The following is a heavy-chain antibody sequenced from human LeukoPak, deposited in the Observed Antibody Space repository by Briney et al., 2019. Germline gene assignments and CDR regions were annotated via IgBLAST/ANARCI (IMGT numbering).Heavy chain of an antibody. Sequence: GGSLRLSCAASGFTFSNAWMSWVRQAPGKGLEWVSGINWNGGSTGYADSVKGRFTISRDNAKNSLYLQMSSLRAEDTALYYCARAGYCGSTSCYGYYYYGLDVWGQGTTVTVSS. D-gene: IGHD2-2*01. CDR2: INWNGGST. CDR1: GFTFSNAW. CDR3: ARAGYCGSTSCYGYYYYGLDV. V-gene: IGHV3-20*04. J-gene: IGHJ6*02.